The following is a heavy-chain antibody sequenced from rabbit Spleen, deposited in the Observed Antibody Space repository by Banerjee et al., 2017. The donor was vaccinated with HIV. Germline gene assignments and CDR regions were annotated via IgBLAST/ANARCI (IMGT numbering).Heavy chain of an antibody. CDR1: GFSFSSSYW. Sequence: QEQLVESGGGLVQPEGSLTLTCTASGFSFSSSYWICWVRQAPGKGLEWIACIYGGSSGNTYYASWAKGRFTISKTSSTTVTLQMTSLTAADTATYFCAREGSLYIGYNDDDLWGQGTLVTVS. J-gene: IGHJ4*01. CDR3: AREGSLYIGYNDDDL. V-gene: IGHV1S45*01. CDR2: IYGGSSGNT. D-gene: IGHD7-1*01.